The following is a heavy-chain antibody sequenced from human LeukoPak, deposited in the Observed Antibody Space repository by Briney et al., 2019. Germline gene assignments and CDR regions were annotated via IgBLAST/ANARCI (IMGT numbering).Heavy chain of an antibody. CDR3: TKAAMVRGVTHNWFDS. Sequence: PGRSLRLSCAASGFTFEDYAMHWVRQPPGKGLEWVSGITWNSESIGHADSVKGRFTISRDNAKNSLYLQMDSLGAEDMALYYCTKAAMVRGVTHNWFDSWGQGTLVTVSS. CDR2: ITWNSESI. CDR1: GFTFEDYA. D-gene: IGHD3-10*01. J-gene: IGHJ5*01. V-gene: IGHV3-9*03.